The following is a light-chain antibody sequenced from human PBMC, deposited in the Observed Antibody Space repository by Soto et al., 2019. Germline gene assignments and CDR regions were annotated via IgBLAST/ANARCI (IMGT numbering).Light chain of an antibody. V-gene: IGKV1-39*01. CDR1: QSVSYW. CDR3: QQSYSTLTWT. Sequence: DIQMTQSPSTPSTSVGERVTITCRASQSVSYWLAWYQQKPGKAPKLLIYAASSLQSGVPSRFSGSGSGTDFTLTISSLQPEDFATYYCQQSYSTLTWTFGQGTNVDI. J-gene: IGKJ1*01. CDR2: AAS.